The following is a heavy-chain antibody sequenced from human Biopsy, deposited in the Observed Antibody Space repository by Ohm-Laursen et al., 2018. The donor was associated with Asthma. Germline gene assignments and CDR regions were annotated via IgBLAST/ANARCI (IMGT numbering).Heavy chain of an antibody. CDR1: GGSVSTGSYY. Sequence: GTLSLTCTVSGGSVSTGSYYWSWIRQPPGKRLEWLGYIYYTGRDNYNPSLKSRVTISVDTSKNQFSLRLNSVTAADTAVYYCARGPNYHGSGRAPIGMDVWGQGTTVTVSS. D-gene: IGHD3-10*01. J-gene: IGHJ6*02. V-gene: IGHV4-61*01. CDR2: IYYTGRD. CDR3: ARGPNYHGSGRAPIGMDV.